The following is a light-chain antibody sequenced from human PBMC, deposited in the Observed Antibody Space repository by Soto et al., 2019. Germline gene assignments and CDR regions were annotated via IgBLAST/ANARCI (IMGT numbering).Light chain of an antibody. CDR1: QSVSYN. CDR2: DAS. CDR3: QQRSNWPQLT. Sequence: EIVLTQSPGTLSLSPGESVTLSCRASQSVSYNLAWYQQKPGQAPGLLIYDASNRATGIPARFSGSGSGTDFILTISSLEPEDFAVYYCQQRSNWPQLTFGGGTKVDIK. V-gene: IGKV3-11*01. J-gene: IGKJ4*01.